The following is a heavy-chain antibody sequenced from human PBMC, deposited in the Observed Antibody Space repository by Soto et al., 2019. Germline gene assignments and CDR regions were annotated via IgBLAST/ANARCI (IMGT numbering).Heavy chain of an antibody. CDR3: ARPSSSGSYARRGSDYYYYGMDV. CDR2: IYPGDSDT. J-gene: IGHJ6*02. D-gene: IGHD3-10*01. V-gene: IGHV5-51*01. Sequence: GESLKISCKGSGYSFTSYWIGWVRQMPGKGLEWMGIIYPGDSDTRYSPSFQGQVTISADKSISTAYLQWSSLKASDTAMYYCARPSSSGSYARRGSDYYYYGMDVWGQGNTVTVSS. CDR1: GYSFTSYW.